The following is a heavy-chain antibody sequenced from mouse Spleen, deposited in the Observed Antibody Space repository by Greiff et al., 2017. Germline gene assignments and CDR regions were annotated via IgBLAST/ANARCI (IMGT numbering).Heavy chain of an antibody. J-gene: IGHJ2*01. CDR2: IDPETGGT. V-gene: IGHV1-15*01. CDR3: TRSDGTGYFDY. D-gene: IGHD3-3*01. CDR1: GYTFTDYE. Sequence: QVQLQQSGAELVRPGASVTLSCKASGYTFTDYEMHWVKQTPVHGLEWIGAIDPETGGTAYNQKFKGKAILTADKSSSTAYMELRSLTSEDSAVYYCTRSDGTGYFDYWGQGTTLTVSS.